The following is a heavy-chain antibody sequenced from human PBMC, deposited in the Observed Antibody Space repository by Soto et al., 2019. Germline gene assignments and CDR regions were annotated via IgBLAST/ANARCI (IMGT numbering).Heavy chain of an antibody. J-gene: IGHJ4*02. CDR1: GGTFSSYA. V-gene: IGHV1-69*13. CDR3: ARDPGGSYAHYFDY. D-gene: IGHD1-26*01. Sequence: ASVKVSCKASGGTFSSYAISWVRQAPGQGLEWMGGIIPIFGTANYAQKFQGRVTITADESTSTAYMELSSLRSEDTAVYYCARDPGGSYAHYFDYWGQGTLVTVSS. CDR2: IIPIFGTA.